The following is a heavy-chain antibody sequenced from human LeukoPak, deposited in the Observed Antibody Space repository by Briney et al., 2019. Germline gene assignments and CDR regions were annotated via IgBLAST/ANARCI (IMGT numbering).Heavy chain of an antibody. J-gene: IGHJ4*02. V-gene: IGHV1-2*06. CDR2: INPNSGGT. CDR1: GYTFTDYY. D-gene: IGHD7-27*01. Sequence: GASVKVSCKASGYTFTDYYMHWVRQAPGQGLEWMGRINPNSGGTNYAQKFQGRVTMTRDTSISIGYMELSRLKSDDTAIYYCTADKKLGDFDYWGQGTLVIVSS. CDR3: TADKKLGDFDY.